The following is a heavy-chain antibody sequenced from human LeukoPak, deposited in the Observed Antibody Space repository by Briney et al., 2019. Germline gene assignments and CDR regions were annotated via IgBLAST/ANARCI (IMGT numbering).Heavy chain of an antibody. CDR3: AKVGYCSNNCFRTHDY. D-gene: IGHD2-8*01. V-gene: IGHV3-23*01. CDR2: ISGDADVT. CDR1: GFSFSDSV. J-gene: IGHJ4*02. Sequence: GGSLRLSCVASGFSFSDSVMSWVRQAPGKGLEWLSAISGDADVTYYAASVKGRFTISRDNSWNTVYLQMNSLRAEDTATYYCAKVGYCSNNCFRTHDYWGQGALVAVSS.